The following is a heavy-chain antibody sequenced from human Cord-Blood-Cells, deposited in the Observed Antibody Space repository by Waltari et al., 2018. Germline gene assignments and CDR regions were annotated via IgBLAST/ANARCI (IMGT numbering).Heavy chain of an antibody. Sequence: EVQLVQSGAEVKKPGESLKISCKGSGYSFTSYWIAWVRQLPGKGLEWMGIIYPGDSDTRYSPSFQGQVTISADKSISTAYLQWSSLKASDTAMYYCARGAGYFDWLPYFDYWGQGTLVTVSS. J-gene: IGHJ4*02. CDR1: GYSFTSYW. CDR3: ARGAGYFDWLPYFDY. CDR2: IYPGDSDT. V-gene: IGHV5-51*01. D-gene: IGHD3-9*01.